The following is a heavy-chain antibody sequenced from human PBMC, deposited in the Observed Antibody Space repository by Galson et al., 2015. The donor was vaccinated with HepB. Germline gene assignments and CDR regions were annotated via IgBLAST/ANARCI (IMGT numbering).Heavy chain of an antibody. CDR3: ARDLRLNVGRYYDSSLGDY. D-gene: IGHD3-22*01. CDR2: IWYDGSNK. V-gene: IGHV3-33*08. CDR1: GFTFSSYG. J-gene: IGHJ4*02. Sequence: SLRLSCAASGFTFSSYGMHWVRQAPGKGLEWVAVIWYDGSNKYYADSVKGRFTISRDNSKNTLYLQMNSLRAKDTAVYYCARDLRLNVGRYYDSSLGDYWGQGTLVTVSS.